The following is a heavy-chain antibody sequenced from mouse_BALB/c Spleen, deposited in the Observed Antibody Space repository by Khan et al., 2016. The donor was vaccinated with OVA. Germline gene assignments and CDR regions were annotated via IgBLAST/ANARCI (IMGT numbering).Heavy chain of an antibody. D-gene: IGHD1-1*01. CDR2: INPHIGET. CDR1: GYSFTGYF. J-gene: IGHJ2*01. Sequence: VQLQQSGPELVKPGASVKISCKASGYSFTGYFMNWVMQSHGKRLEWIGRINPHIGETFYNQQFKDKATLTVDESSSTAHMELRSLASEDSTVYYGARKNGSDFDYWGQGTTLTVSS. CDR3: ARKNGSDFDY. V-gene: IGHV1-20*02.